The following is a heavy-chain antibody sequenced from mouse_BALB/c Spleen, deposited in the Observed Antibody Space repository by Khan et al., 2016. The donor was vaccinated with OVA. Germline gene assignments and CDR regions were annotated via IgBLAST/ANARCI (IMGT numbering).Heavy chain of an antibody. CDR1: GYSFTGYF. CDR3: ARKNGSDFDY. V-gene: IGHV1-20*02. CDR2: INPHIGET. J-gene: IGHJ2*01. D-gene: IGHD1-1*01. Sequence: VQLKESGPELVKPGASVKISCKASGYSFTGYFMNWVMQSHGKSLEWIGHINPHIGETFYNQKFRGKATLTVDESSSTAHMELRSLASEDSAVYYCARKNGSDFDYWGQGTTLTVSS.